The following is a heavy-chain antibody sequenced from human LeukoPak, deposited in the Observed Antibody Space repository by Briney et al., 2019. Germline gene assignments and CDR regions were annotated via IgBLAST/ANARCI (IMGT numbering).Heavy chain of an antibody. D-gene: IGHD6-19*01. CDR1: GGSISSGGYS. J-gene: IGHJ4*02. V-gene: IGHV4-30-2*03. Sequence: SETLSLTCAVSGGSISSGGYSWSWIRQPPGKGLEWIGYIYHSGSTYYNPSLKSRVTISVDTSKNQFSLKLSSVTAADTAVYYCARRRTGYSSGWPSYYFDYWGQGTLVTVSS. CDR2: IYHSGST. CDR3: ARRRTGYSSGWPSYYFDY.